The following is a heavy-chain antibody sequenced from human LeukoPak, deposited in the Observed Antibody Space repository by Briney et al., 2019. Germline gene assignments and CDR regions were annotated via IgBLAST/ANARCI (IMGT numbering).Heavy chain of an antibody. CDR2: INESGYT. V-gene: IGHV4-34*01. CDR3: LRVLGIAFVAGAAEDNYFDP. D-gene: IGHD2-21*01. J-gene: IGHJ5*02. CDR1: GGSYISYL. Sequence: SETLSHTCLGTGGSYISYLRTWLRQPPAKELAWIGEINESGYTDYNPSRNSRATISQDTSKSQVPLTLTSETAAGPAHYYCLRVLGIAFVAGAAEDNYFDPWGQGTLVTVSS.